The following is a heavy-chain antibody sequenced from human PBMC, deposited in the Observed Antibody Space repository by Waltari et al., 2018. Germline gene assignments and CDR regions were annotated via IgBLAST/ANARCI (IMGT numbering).Heavy chain of an antibody. CDR2: INYSGST. V-gene: IGHV4-59*02. CDR1: GGSVSSHY. CDR3: ERGGDGQRGAFDI. J-gene: IGHJ3*02. Sequence: QVQLQESGPGLVKPSETLSLTCTVSGGSVSSHYWSWIRQPPGKVLEWIGYINYSGSTNYNPSLTSRVTISVDTSKKQFSPMLSSVTAADTAVYYCERGGDGQRGAFDIWGQGTMVTVSS. D-gene: IGHD6-25*01.